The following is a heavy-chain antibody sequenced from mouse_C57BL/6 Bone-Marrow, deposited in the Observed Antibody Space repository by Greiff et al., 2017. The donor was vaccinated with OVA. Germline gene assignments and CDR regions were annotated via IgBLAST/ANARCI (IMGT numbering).Heavy chain of an antibody. V-gene: IGHV5-6*01. J-gene: IGHJ1*03. CDR3: ASIASYWYFDV. CDR1: GFTFSSYG. CDR2: ISSGGSYT. Sequence: EVKLVGSGGDLVKPGGSLKLSCAASGFTFSSYGMSWVRQTPDKRLEWVATISSGGSYTYYPDSVKGRFTISRDNAKNTLYLQMSSLKSEDTAMYYCASIASYWYFDVWGTGTTVTVSS.